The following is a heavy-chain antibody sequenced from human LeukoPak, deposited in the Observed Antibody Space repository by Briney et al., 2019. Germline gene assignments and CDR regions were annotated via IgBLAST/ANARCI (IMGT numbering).Heavy chain of an antibody. CDR2: IYHSGST. CDR1: GGSISSGGYY. V-gene: IGHV4-30-2*01. D-gene: IGHD2-2*01. CDR3: ARVWAVVVPAAMKAFDI. J-gene: IGHJ3*02. Sequence: PSETLSLTCTVSGGSISSGGYYWSRIRQPPGKGLEWIGYIYHSGSTYYNPSLKSRVTISVDRSKNQFSLKLSSVTAADTAVYYCARVWAVVVPAAMKAFDIWGQGTMVTVSS.